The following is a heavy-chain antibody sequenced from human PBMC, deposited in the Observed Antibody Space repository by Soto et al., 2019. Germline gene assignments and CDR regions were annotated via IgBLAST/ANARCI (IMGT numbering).Heavy chain of an antibody. CDR3: ARIHWSQSSLDY. V-gene: IGHV4-30-2*01. Sequence: SETLSLTCAVSGGSIDSTAYSLGWIRQPPGKGLEWIGYVSHRGTAYSIPSLNGRLTLSMDSSQTQFSLKLTSVTAADSAVYYCARIHWSQSSLDYWGRGILVTVSS. J-gene: IGHJ4*02. D-gene: IGHD6-19*01. CDR1: GGSIDSTAYS. CDR2: VSHRGTA.